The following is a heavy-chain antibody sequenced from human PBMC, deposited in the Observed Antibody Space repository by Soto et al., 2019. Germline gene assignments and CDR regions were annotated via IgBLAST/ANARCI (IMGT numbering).Heavy chain of an antibody. J-gene: IGHJ4*02. CDR2: IYWDNDK. CDR1: GFSLSTSGVG. Sequence: QITLKESGPTLVKPTQTLTLTCAVSGFSLSTSGVGVGWLRQSPGKALEWLALIYWDNDKRDSPSLKSRLTITKDXXKXQXXLSMTNMDPVDTATYYCAYRLCDRCCSWDVGYFDNWGQGALVTVSS. CDR3: AYRLCDRCCSWDVGYFDN. D-gene: IGHD2-15*01. V-gene: IGHV2-5*02.